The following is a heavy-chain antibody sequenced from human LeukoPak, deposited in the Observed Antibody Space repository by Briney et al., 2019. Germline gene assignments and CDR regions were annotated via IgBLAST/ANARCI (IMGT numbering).Heavy chain of an antibody. D-gene: IGHD2-2*01. Sequence: GGSLRLSCAASGFPLSGYSMNWVRQAPGKGLEWVSSITGSTNYIYYADSVKGRFTISRDNAKNSLYLQMNSLRAEDTAVYYCARVGYCGSSTCRNYFDYWGQGTLVTVSS. CDR2: ITGSTNYI. J-gene: IGHJ4*02. CDR3: ARVGYCGSSTCRNYFDY. V-gene: IGHV3-21*01. CDR1: GFPLSGYS.